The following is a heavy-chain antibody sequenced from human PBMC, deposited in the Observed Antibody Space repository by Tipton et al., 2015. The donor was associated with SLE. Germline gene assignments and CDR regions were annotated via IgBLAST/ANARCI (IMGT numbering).Heavy chain of an antibody. J-gene: IGHJ6*03. V-gene: IGHV5-51*03. CDR3: VRCYEGHYYYIDV. CDR1: GYSFTTYW. D-gene: IGHD5-12*01. CDR2: IHPGDSDT. Sequence: QLVQSGAEVKKPGESLKISCKGSGYSFTTYWIGWVRQMPGKGLEWMGIIHPGDSDTRYSPSFQGQVTISVDKSIRTAYLQWTSLKASDTATYYCVRCYEGHYYYIDVWGKGTTVTVSS.